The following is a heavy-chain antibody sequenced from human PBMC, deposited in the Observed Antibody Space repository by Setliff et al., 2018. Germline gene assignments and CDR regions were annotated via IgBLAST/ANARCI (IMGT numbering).Heavy chain of an antibody. CDR1: GASIRNFY. CDR3: ARLPNYVWGSPVDY. Sequence: KASETLSLTCNVSGASIRNFYWTWIRQPPGKGLEWIGYVHFTGSTNYNPSLKSRVTMSVDVSKSQFSLTLSSVTAADTAVYYCARLPNYVWGSPVDYWGQGTLVTVSS. CDR2: VHFTGST. J-gene: IGHJ4*02. D-gene: IGHD3-16*01. V-gene: IGHV4-59*08.